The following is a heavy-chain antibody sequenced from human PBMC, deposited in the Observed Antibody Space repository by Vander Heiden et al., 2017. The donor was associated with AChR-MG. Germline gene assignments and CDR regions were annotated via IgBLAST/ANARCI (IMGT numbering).Heavy chain of an antibody. CDR3: ARGSKGSWYWLYYYGMDV. CDR2: INSDGSST. V-gene: IGHV3-74*01. CDR1: GFTFSTHW. D-gene: IGHD6-13*01. J-gene: IGHJ6*02. Sequence: EVQLVESGGGLVQPGGSLRLSCAASGFTFSTHWMHWVRQAPGKGLVWVSRINSDGSSTSYADSVKGRFTISRDNAKNTLYLQMNSLRAEDTAVYYCARGSKGSWYWLYYYGMDVWGQGTTVTVSS.